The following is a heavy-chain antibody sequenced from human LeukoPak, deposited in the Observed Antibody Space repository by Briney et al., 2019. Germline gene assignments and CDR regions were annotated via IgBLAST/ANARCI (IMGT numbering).Heavy chain of an antibody. D-gene: IGHD3-10*01. CDR3: AKGHGSGSFWGGDY. Sequence: GGSLRLSCAASGFTFDDYAMHWVRQAPGKGLEWVSGIGWNSGSIGYADSVKGRFTISRDNAKNSLYLQMNSLRAEDTALYYCAKGHGSGSFWGGDYWGQGTLVTVSS. V-gene: IGHV3-9*01. J-gene: IGHJ4*02. CDR1: GFTFDDYA. CDR2: IGWNSGSI.